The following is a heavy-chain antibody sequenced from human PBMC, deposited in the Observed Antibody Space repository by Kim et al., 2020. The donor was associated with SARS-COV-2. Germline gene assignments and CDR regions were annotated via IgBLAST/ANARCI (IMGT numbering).Heavy chain of an antibody. CDR3: ARASSYGASIDY. CDR1: GVSMRNYY. V-gene: IGHV4-59*01. D-gene: IGHD3-16*01. Sequence: SETLSLTCTVSGVSMRNYYWSYIRQAPGRGLEWIGYIYDSGTFNYNPSLISRVVMSVDTSKNQLSLNLTSVTAADTAVYYCARASSYGASIDYWGQGTL. J-gene: IGHJ4*02. CDR2: IYDSGTF.